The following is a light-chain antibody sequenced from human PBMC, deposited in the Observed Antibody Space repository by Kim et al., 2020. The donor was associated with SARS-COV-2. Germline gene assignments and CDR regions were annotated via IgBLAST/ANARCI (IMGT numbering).Light chain of an antibody. V-gene: IGLV2-23*02. CDR1: SRDVENDTL. J-gene: IGLJ2*01. CDR2: DVR. Sequence: GQSITLSCTGTSRDVENDTLVSCYPQYPGKAPTLMIYDVRKRPSGVSNRFSGSKSGNTASLTISGLQAEDEADYYCCSYAGSSTVVFGGGTKLTVL. CDR3: CSYAGSSTVV.